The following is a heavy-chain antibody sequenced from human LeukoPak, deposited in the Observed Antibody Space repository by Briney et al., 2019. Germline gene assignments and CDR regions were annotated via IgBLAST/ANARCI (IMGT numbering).Heavy chain of an antibody. D-gene: IGHD2-2*01. V-gene: IGHV5-51*01. Sequence: ASVKVSCKASGYSFTSYWIGRVRQMPGKGLEWMGIGYPGDSDTRYSPSFQGQVTISADRSITTAYLQWSSLKASDTAMYYCARGYYSSSSCHFDYWGQGTLVTVSS. J-gene: IGHJ4*02. CDR1: GYSFTSYW. CDR2: GYPGDSDT. CDR3: ARGYYSSSSCHFDY.